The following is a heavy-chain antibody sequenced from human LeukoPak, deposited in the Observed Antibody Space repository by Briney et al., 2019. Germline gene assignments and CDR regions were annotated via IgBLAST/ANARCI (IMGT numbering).Heavy chain of an antibody. D-gene: IGHD3-22*01. CDR2: IIPILGIA. V-gene: IGHV1-69*04. Sequence: SVKVSCKASGGTFSSYAISWVRQAPGQGLEWMGRIIPILGIANYAQKFQGRVTITADKSTSTAYMELSSLRSDDTAVYYCARGHYDSSGYYNWGQGTLVTVSS. J-gene: IGHJ4*02. CDR3: ARGHYDSSGYYN. CDR1: GGTFSSYA.